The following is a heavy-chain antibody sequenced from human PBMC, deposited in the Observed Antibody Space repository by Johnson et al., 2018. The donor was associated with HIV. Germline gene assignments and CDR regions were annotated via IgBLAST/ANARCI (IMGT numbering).Heavy chain of an antibody. Sequence: QVQLVESGGGVVQPERSLRLSCAASGFTFSSYGMHWVRQAPGKGLEWVAVISYDGSNKYYADSVKGRFTISRDNSKNTLYLQMNSLRAEDTAVYYCARDRRSSFDIWGQGTMVTVSS. CDR1: GFTFSSYG. J-gene: IGHJ3*02. V-gene: IGHV3-30*03. CDR2: ISYDGSNK. CDR3: ARDRRSSFDI. D-gene: IGHD6-6*01.